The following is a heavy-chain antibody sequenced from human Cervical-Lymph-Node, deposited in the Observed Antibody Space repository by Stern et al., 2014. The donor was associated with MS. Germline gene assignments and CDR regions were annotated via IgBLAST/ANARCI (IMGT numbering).Heavy chain of an antibody. Sequence: VQLVESGGGVVQPGRSLRLSCAASGFTFNAYSIHWVRQAPGKGLEWVALMSSDGNTKYCADSVRGRFTISRDSSRRAVFLQMNSLRTDDTAMYYCARAYSSTWYAYFDYWGQGALVTVSS. V-gene: IGHV3-30-3*01. CDR2: MSSDGNTK. J-gene: IGHJ4*02. CDR3: ARAYSSTWYAYFDY. CDR1: GFTFNAYS. D-gene: IGHD2-15*01.